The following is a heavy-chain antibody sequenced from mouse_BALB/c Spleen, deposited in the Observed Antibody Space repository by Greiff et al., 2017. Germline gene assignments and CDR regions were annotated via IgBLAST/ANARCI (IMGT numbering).Heavy chain of an antibody. CDR2: ILPGSGST. CDR1: GYTFSSYW. CDR3: ARWNYYYAMDY. J-gene: IGHJ4*01. D-gene: IGHD2-1*01. V-gene: IGHV1-9*01. Sequence: VKLVESGAELMKPGASVKISCKATGYTFSSYWIEWVKQRPGHGLEWIGEILPGSGSTNYNEKFKGKATFTADTSSNTAYMQLSSLTSEDSAVYYCARWNYYYAMDYWGQGTSVTVSS.